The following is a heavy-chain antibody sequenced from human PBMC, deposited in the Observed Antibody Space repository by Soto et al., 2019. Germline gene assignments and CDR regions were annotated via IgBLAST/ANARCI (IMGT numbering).Heavy chain of an antibody. J-gene: IGHJ6*02. Sequence: EVQLVESGGGLVQPGGSLRLSCAASGFTFSNYWMSWVRQAPGKGLEWVANIKQDGSENYYVDSVKGRFTISRDNATNSRYLQMNSLRAEDTAVYYCARDRYSYYDFWSGSLPYYYFGMDVWGQGTTVTVSS. V-gene: IGHV3-7*01. CDR3: ARDRYSYYDFWSGSLPYYYFGMDV. CDR1: GFTFSNYW. CDR2: IKQDGSEN. D-gene: IGHD3-3*01.